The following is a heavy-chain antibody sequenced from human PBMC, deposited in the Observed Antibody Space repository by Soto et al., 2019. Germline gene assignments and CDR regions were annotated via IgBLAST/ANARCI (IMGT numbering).Heavy chain of an antibody. V-gene: IGHV3-23*01. CDR1: GFTFIDYA. Sequence: EVHLLESGGDLVQPGGSLRLSCAASGFTFIDYALNWVRQAPGKGLEWVSTISAAGGDSTYYADSVQGRFTISRDNSKNTLYLRLSSLRAEDTAVYYCATQDFRGTTGTTWGQGTLVTVSS. CDR3: ATQDFRGTTGTT. D-gene: IGHD1-1*01. J-gene: IGHJ4*02. CDR2: ISAAGGDST.